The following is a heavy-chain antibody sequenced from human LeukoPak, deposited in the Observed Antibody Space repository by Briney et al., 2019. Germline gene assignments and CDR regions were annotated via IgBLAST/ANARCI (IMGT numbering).Heavy chain of an antibody. D-gene: IGHD5-18*01. CDR2: ISSSGSTI. V-gene: IGHV3-48*03. CDR1: GFTFSSYE. Sequence: GGSLRLSCAASGFTFSSYEMNWVRQAPGKGLEWVSYISSSGSTIYYADSVKGRFTISRDNAKNSLYLRMNSLRAEDTAVYYCARDPGTAMVTVSGPNWFDPWGQGTLVTVSS. CDR3: ARDPGTAMVTVSGPNWFDP. J-gene: IGHJ5*02.